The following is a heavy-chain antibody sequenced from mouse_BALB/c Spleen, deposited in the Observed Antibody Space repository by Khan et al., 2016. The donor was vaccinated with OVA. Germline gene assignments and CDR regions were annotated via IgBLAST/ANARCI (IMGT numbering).Heavy chain of an antibody. CDR3: SRGMYDYCDY. Sequence: QIQLVQSGPELKKPGETVKISCKASGYTFTDYSMHWVKQAPGKGLKWMGWINTETGEPTYADDFKGRFAFSLETSASTAYLQINNLKHEDTASYCGSRGMYDYCDYWGQGTTLTVTS. CDR2: INTETGEP. J-gene: IGHJ2*01. CDR1: GYTFTDYS. D-gene: IGHD2-10*02. V-gene: IGHV9-2-1*01.